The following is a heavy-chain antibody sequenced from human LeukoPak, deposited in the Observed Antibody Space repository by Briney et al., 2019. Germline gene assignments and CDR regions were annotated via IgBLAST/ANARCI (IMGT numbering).Heavy chain of an antibody. CDR1: GFTFSSYG. J-gene: IGHJ4*02. V-gene: IGHV3-33*08. CDR3: ARDTSSSWCSGPARSRRTPYYFDY. Sequence: GSLRLSCAASGFTFSSYGMHWVRQAPGKGLEWVAVIWYDGSNKYYADSVKGRFTISRDNSKNTLYLQMNSLRAEDTAVYYCARDTSSSWCSGPARSRRTPYYFDYWGQGTLVTVSS. D-gene: IGHD6-13*01. CDR2: IWYDGSNK.